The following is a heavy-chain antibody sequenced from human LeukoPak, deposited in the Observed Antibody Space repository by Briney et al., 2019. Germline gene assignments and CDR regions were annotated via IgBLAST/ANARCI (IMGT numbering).Heavy chain of an antibody. D-gene: IGHD3-22*01. J-gene: IGHJ3*02. CDR3: ARATTMTCTSCAFDI. Sequence: HPGGSLRLSCAASGFTFSNYWIHWVRQVPGKGLVWVSRINRDGSSTSYADSVKGRFTISRDNAKNTLYLQMNSLRAEDTAVYHCARATTMTCTSCAFDIWGQGTMVTVSS. CDR1: GFTFSNYW. V-gene: IGHV3-74*01. CDR2: INRDGSST.